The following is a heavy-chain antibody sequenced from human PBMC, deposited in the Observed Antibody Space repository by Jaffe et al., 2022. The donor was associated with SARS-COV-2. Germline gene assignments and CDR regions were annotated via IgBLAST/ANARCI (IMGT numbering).Heavy chain of an antibody. J-gene: IGHJ6*02. Sequence: QVQLVQSGAEVKKPGASVKVSCKASGYYFISYGIGWVRQAPGQGLEWMGWISTYNGNTHYAPNLQGRVTLTIETSTSTAYMELRSLRSDDTAIYYCARRGGYDRVGGYGMDVWGQGTTVTVSS. CDR2: ISTYNGNT. V-gene: IGHV1-18*01. CDR1: GYYFISYG. D-gene: IGHD5-12*01. CDR3: ARRGGYDRVGGYGMDV.